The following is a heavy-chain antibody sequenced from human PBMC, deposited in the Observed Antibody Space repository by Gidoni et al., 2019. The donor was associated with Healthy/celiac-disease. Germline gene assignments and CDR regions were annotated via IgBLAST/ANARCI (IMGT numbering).Heavy chain of an antibody. V-gene: IGHV3-11*06. Sequence: QVQLVESGGGLVKPGGSLSLTCAPSGFTFSYYYMRWIRQVPGKGLEWVSYISSSSSYTNYADSVKGRFTISRDNAKNALYLQMNSLRAEDTAVYYCARGLNFDYWGQGTLVTVSS. CDR3: ARGLNFDY. D-gene: IGHD2-8*01. CDR1: GFTFSYYY. J-gene: IGHJ4*02. CDR2: ISSSSSYT.